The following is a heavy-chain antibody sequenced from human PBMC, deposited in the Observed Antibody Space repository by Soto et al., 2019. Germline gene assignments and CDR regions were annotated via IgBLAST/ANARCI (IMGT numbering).Heavy chain of an antibody. V-gene: IGHV3-15*07. Sequence: EVQLVESGGALVKPGGSLRLSCAASGFTFSNAWMNWVRQAPGKGLEWVGRIKSKTDGGTTDYAAPVKGRFTISRDDSKNTLYLQMNSLKTEDTAVYYCTTEDYVWGSYRDYWGQGTLVTVSS. CDR1: GFTFSNAW. D-gene: IGHD3-16*02. CDR2: IKSKTDGGTT. J-gene: IGHJ4*02. CDR3: TTEDYVWGSYRDY.